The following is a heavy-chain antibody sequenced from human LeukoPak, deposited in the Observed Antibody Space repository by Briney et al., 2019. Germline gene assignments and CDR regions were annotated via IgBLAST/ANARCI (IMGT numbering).Heavy chain of an antibody. CDR3: ARERAWGGSYHVWFDP. V-gene: IGHV3-48*02. D-gene: IGHD2-2*01. CDR1: GFTFSSYS. CDR2: ISSSRSTI. J-gene: IGHJ5*02. Sequence: GGSPRLSCAASGFTFSSYSMNWVRQAPGKGLEWVSYISSSRSTIYYADSVKGRFTISRDNAKNSLYLQMNSLRDEDTAVYYRARERAWGGSYHVWFDPWGQGTLVTVSS.